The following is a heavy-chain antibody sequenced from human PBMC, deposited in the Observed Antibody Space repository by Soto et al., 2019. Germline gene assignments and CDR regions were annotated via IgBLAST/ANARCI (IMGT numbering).Heavy chain of an antibody. V-gene: IGHV1-69*02. D-gene: IGHD3-10*01. CDR1: GGTFSSYT. CDR2: IIPILGIA. J-gene: IGHJ4*02. Sequence: ASVKVSCKASGGTFSSYTISWVRQAPGQGLEWMGRIIPILGIANYAQKFQGRVTITADKSTSTAYMELSSLRSEDTAVYYCARSVDYYGSGSYRDYWGQGTLVTVSS. CDR3: ARSVDYYGSGSYRDY.